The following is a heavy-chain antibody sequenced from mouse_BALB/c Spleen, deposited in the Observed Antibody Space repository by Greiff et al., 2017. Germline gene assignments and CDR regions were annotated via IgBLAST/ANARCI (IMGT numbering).Heavy chain of an antibody. V-gene: IGHV1S132*01. CDR3: ARGTYDYDGAWFAY. J-gene: IGHJ3*01. Sequence: QVQLKQSGAELVKPGASVKLSCKTSGYTFTSYWIQWVKQRPGQGLGWIGEIFPGTGTTYYNEKFKGKATLTIDTSSSTAYMQLSSLTSEDSAVYFCARGTYDYDGAWFAYWGQGTLVTVSA. CDR1: GYTFTSYW. CDR2: IFPGTGTT. D-gene: IGHD2-4*01.